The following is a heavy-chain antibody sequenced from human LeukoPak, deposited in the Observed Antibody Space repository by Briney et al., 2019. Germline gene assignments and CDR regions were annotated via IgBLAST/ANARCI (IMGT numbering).Heavy chain of an antibody. CDR1: GGSISSYY. Sequence: SETLSLTCTVSGGSISSYYWSWIRQPPGKGLEWIGYIYYSGSTNYNPPLKSRVPISVDTSKNQFSLKLSSVTAADTAVYYCATSPIQLWLPFDYWGQGTLVTVSS. D-gene: IGHD5-18*01. CDR2: IYYSGST. J-gene: IGHJ4*02. V-gene: IGHV4-59*01. CDR3: ATSPIQLWLPFDY.